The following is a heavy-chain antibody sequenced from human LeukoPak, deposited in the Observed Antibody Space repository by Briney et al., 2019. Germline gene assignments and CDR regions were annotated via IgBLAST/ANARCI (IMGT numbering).Heavy chain of an antibody. V-gene: IGHV4-61*05. CDR3: ASTSKGYDSRPHWYFDL. CDR2: IYYSGST. J-gene: IGHJ2*01. CDR1: GGSISSSGHS. D-gene: IGHD3-22*01. Sequence: SETLSLTCTVSGGSISSSGHSWGWIRQPPGKGLEWIGYIYYSGSTNYNPSLKSRVTISVDTSKNQFSLKLSSVTAADTAVYYCASTSKGYDSRPHWYFDLWGRGTLVTVSS.